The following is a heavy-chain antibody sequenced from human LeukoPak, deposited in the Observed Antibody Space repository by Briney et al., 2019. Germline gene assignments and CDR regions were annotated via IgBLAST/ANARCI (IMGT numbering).Heavy chain of an antibody. V-gene: IGHV1-3*01. CDR3: ARDANYDSGTYYNPYYDY. Sequence: ASVKVSCKASGYTFTSYAINWVSQAPGQRLEWMGCINAGNGNTKYSQNFQGRVILSRDTSATTVYMDLSSLRSEDTAVYYCARDANYDSGTYYNPYYDYWGQGTLVTVSS. D-gene: IGHD3-10*01. CDR2: INAGNGNT. J-gene: IGHJ4*02. CDR1: GYTFTSYA.